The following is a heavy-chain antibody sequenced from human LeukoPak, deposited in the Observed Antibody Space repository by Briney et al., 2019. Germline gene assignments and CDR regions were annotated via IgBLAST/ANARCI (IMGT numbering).Heavy chain of an antibody. CDR1: GGSISSSSYY. CDR3: AREHIAAAADNWFDP. CDR2: IYYSGST. D-gene: IGHD6-13*01. Sequence: ASETLSLTCTVSGGSISSSSYYWGWIRQPPGKGLEWIGSIYYSGSTYYNPSLKSRVTISVDTSKNQFSLKLSSVTAADTAVYYCAREHIAAAADNWFDPWGQGTLVTVSS. J-gene: IGHJ5*02. V-gene: IGHV4-39*02.